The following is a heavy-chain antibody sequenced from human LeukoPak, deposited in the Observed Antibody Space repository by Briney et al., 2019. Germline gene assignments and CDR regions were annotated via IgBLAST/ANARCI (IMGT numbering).Heavy chain of an antibody. D-gene: IGHD4-17*01. CDR3: ARIQTTVTNLYYYYYGMDV. V-gene: IGHV4-34*01. CDR2: INHSGST. CDR1: GGSFSGYY. Sequence: SETLSLTCAVYGGSFSGYYWRWIRQPPGKGLEWIGEINHSGSTNYNPSLKSRVTISVDTSKNQFSLKLSSVTAADTAVYYCARIQTTVTNLYYYYYGMDVWGKGTTVTVSS. J-gene: IGHJ6*04.